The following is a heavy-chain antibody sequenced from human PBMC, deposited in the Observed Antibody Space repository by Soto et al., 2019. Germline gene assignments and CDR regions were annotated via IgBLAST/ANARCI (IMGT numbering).Heavy chain of an antibody. D-gene: IGHD2-15*01. CDR2: INPNSGGT. Sequence: KVSCKASGYTFTGYYIHWVRQAPGQGLEWMGWINPNSGGTNYSQKFQGGVTMTRDTSISTAYMELSRLRSDDTAVYYCMVVVAATSGNWFDPWGQGTLVTVSS. J-gene: IGHJ5*02. V-gene: IGHV1-2*02. CDR1: GYTFTGYY. CDR3: MVVVAATSGNWFDP.